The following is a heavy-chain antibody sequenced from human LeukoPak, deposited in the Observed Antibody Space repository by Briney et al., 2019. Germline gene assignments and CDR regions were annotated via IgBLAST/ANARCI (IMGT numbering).Heavy chain of an antibody. Sequence: SETLSLTCTVSGGSISSYYWGWIRQPAGKGLEWIGRIYTSGSTNYNPSLKSRVTMSVDTSKNQFSLKLSSVTAADTAVYYCARVFHYYDSSGYYYTYYFDYWGQGTLVTVSS. CDR3: ARVFHYYDSSGYYYTYYFDY. J-gene: IGHJ4*02. V-gene: IGHV4-4*07. CDR1: GGSISSYY. D-gene: IGHD3-22*01. CDR2: IYTSGST.